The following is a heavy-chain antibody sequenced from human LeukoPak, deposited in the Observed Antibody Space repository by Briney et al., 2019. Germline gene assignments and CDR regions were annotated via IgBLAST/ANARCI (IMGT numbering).Heavy chain of an antibody. V-gene: IGHV3-30-3*01. Sequence: GRSLRLSCAASGFTFSSYAMHWVRQAPGKGLEWVAVISYDGSNKYYADSVKGRFTISRDNSKNTLYLQMNSLRAEDTAVYYCARDRTVTTLLDYWGQGTLVTVSS. J-gene: IGHJ4*02. CDR2: ISYDGSNK. D-gene: IGHD4-17*01. CDR1: GFTFSSYA. CDR3: ARDRTVTTLLDY.